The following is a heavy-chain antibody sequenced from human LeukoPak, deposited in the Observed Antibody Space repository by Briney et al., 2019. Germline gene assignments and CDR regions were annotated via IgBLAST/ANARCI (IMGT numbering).Heavy chain of an antibody. CDR2: ISGSGGST. CDR1: GFTFSSYS. V-gene: IGHV3-23*01. Sequence: GGSLRLSCAASGFTFSSYSMSWVRQAPGKGLEWVSAISGSGGSTYYADSVKGRFTISRDNSKNTLYLQMNSLRAEDTAVYYCATTDGYNSPPFDYWGQGTLVTVSS. J-gene: IGHJ4*02. D-gene: IGHD5-24*01. CDR3: ATTDGYNSPPFDY.